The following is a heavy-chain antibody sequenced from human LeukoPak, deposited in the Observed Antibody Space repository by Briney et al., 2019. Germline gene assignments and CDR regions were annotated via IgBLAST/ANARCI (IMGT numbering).Heavy chain of an antibody. CDR2: IIPIFGTA. CDR1: GGTFSSYA. CDR3: ARGLVGVYYFDY. J-gene: IGHJ4*02. V-gene: IGHV1-69*13. Sequence: GASVKVSCKASGGTFSSYAISWVRQAPGQGLEWMGGIIPIFGTANYAQKFQGRVTITADESTSTAYMELSSLRSEDTAVYYRARGLVGVYYFDYWGQGTLVTVSS. D-gene: IGHD2-21*01.